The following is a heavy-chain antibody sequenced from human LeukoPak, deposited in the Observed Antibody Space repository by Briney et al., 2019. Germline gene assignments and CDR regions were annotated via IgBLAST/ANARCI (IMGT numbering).Heavy chain of an antibody. Sequence: SETLSLTCTVSGGSISSYYWSWIRQPPGKALEWIGYIYHSGTTYYSPSLKSRITISVDWSKNQFSLKLSSVTAADTAMYYCARSILLPDYNYYIDVWGKGTTVTVSS. CDR3: ARSILLPDYNYYIDV. V-gene: IGHV4-59*12. CDR2: IYHSGTT. D-gene: IGHD3-22*01. J-gene: IGHJ6*03. CDR1: GGSISSYY.